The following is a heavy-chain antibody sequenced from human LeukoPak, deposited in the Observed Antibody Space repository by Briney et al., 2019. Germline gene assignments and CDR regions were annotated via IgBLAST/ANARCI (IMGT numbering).Heavy chain of an antibody. Sequence: ASVKVSCKASGYTFTSYDINWVRQATGQGLEWMGWMNPNSGNTGYAQKFQGRVTMTRNTSISTAYMELRSLRSEDTAVYYCARGSGIQLWSPYYGMDVWGQGTTVTVSS. CDR1: GYTFTSYD. D-gene: IGHD5-18*01. CDR3: ARGSGIQLWSPYYGMDV. J-gene: IGHJ6*02. CDR2: MNPNSGNT. V-gene: IGHV1-8*01.